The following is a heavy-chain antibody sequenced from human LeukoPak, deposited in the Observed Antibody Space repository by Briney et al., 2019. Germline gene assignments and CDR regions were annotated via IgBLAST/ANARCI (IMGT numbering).Heavy chain of an antibody. V-gene: IGHV3-74*01. CDR2: INSDGSSI. J-gene: IGHJ4*02. CDR1: GFTFSSYW. D-gene: IGHD3-3*01. Sequence: SGGSLRLSCAASGFTFSSYWMHWVRQAPEKGLVWVSRINSDGSSISYADSVKGRFTISRDNAKNTLYLQMNSLRAEDTAVYYCASSFWSGYYDFWGQGALVTVSS. CDR3: ASSFWSGYYDF.